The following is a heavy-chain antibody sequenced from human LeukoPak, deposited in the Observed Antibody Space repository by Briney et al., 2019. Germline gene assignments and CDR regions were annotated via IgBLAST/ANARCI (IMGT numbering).Heavy chain of an antibody. CDR2: INPNSGGT. CDR3: ARDYVHYDYVWGSYRLNY. D-gene: IGHD3-16*02. CDR1: GYTFTGYY. Sequence: ASVKVSFKASGYTFTGYYMHWVRQAPGQGLEWMGWINPNSGGTNYAQKFQGRVTMTRDTSISTAYMELSRLRSDDTAVYYCARDYVHYDYVWGSYRLNYWGQGTLVTVSS. V-gene: IGHV1-2*02. J-gene: IGHJ4*02.